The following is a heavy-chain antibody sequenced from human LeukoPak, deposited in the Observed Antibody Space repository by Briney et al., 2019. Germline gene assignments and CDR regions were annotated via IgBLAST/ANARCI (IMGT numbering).Heavy chain of an antibody. V-gene: IGHV4-38-2*02. CDR2: IYHSGST. CDR3: ARDPGGMATIFDY. CDR1: GYSISSGYY. D-gene: IGHD5-24*01. Sequence: PSETLSLTCTVSGYSISSGYYWGWIRQPPGKGLEWIGSIYHSGSTYYNPSLKSRVTISVDTSKNQFSLKLSSVTAADTAVYYCARDPGGMATIFDYWGQGTLVTVSS. J-gene: IGHJ4*02.